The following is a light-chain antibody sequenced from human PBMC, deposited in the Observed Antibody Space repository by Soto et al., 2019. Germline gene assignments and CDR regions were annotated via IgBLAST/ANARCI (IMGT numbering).Light chain of an antibody. CDR2: AAS. Sequence: EIVLTQSPGTLSLSPGERATLSCRASQSVTSNHLAWYLQKPGQAPKVLIHAASGRTTGIPDRFRGSGSGTDFTLTISRLEPEDFGVYYCHQYGDSPWTFGLGTKVEIK. CDR1: QSVTSNH. J-gene: IGKJ1*01. V-gene: IGKV3-20*01. CDR3: HQYGDSPWT.